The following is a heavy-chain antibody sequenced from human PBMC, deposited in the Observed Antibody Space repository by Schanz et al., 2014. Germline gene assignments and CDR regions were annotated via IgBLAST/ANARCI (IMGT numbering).Heavy chain of an antibody. CDR1: GFTFSSYW. Sequence: EVLLVESGGGLVQPGGSLRLSCAASGFTFSSYWMSWVRQAPGKGLEWVAKIKQDGSAKFYVDSVNSRFAISRDNAENSVYLQMNSLRAEDTAVYYCARDKGGYYPFDYWGQGTLVTVSS. V-gene: IGHV3-7*03. D-gene: IGHD3-3*01. CDR2: IKQDGSAK. CDR3: ARDKGGYYPFDY. J-gene: IGHJ4*02.